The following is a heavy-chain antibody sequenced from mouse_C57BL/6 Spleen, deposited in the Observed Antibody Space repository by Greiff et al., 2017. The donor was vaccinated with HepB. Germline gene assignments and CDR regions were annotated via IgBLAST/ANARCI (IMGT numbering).Heavy chain of an antibody. J-gene: IGHJ2*01. V-gene: IGHV1-82*01. Sequence: VKLQESGPELVKPGASVKISCKASGYAFSSSWMNWVKQRPGKGLEWIGRIYPGDGDTNYNGKFKGKATLTADKSSSTAYMQLSSLTSEDSAVYFCAREGYYSNYAFDYWGQGTTLTVSS. D-gene: IGHD2-5*01. CDR2: IYPGDGDT. CDR1: GYAFSSSW. CDR3: AREGYYSNYAFDY.